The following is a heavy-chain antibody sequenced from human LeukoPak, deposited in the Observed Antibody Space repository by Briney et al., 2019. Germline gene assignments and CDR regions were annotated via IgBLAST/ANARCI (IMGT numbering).Heavy chain of an antibody. J-gene: IGHJ4*02. CDR2: IYYSGST. V-gene: IGHV4-61*03. CDR1: GGSISSGSYY. Sequence: SQTLSLTCTVSGGSISSGSYYWSWIRQPPGKGLEWIGYIYYSGSTSYNPSVNSRVTISVDTPNNHFSLKLSSVTAADTAMYYCARGLYYYDSGSYFYYFDYWGQGTLVTVSS. CDR3: ARGLYYYDSGSYFYYFDY. D-gene: IGHD3-10*01.